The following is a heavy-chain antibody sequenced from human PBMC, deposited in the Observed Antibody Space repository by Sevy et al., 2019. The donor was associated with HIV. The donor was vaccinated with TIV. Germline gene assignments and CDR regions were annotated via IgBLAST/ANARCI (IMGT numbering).Heavy chain of an antibody. CDR1: GFTFSSYS. Sequence: GGSLRLSCAASGFTFSSYSMNWVRQAPGKGLEWVSSISSSSSYIYYADSVKGRFTISRDNAKNSLYLQMNSLRAEDTAVYYCARSGDSSGYYQNNWFDPLGQGTLVTVSS. CDR2: ISSSSSYI. V-gene: IGHV3-21*01. J-gene: IGHJ5*02. CDR3: ARSGDSSGYYQNNWFDP. D-gene: IGHD3-22*01.